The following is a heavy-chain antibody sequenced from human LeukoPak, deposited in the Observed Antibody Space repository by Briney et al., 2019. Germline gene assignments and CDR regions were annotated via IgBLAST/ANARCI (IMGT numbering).Heavy chain of an antibody. V-gene: IGHV4-39*01. CDR3: ATSLD. J-gene: IGHJ3*01. CDR1: GGPISSTSHF. CDR2: LDYRGTS. Sequence: SETLSLTCTVSGGPISSTSHFWRWFRQPPGQGLEWLGSLDYRGTSYHNPSLMSRITISVDTSKNQFFLKLSSVTAADTAVYYCATSLDWGQGALVTVSS. D-gene: IGHD2/OR15-2a*01.